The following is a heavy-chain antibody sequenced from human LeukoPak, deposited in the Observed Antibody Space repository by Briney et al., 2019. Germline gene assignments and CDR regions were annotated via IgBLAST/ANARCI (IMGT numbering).Heavy chain of an antibody. CDR1: GGSINNNKW. J-gene: IGHJ3*02. CDR2: IHPSGST. V-gene: IGHV4-4*02. Sequence: PSETLSLTCAVSGGSINNNKWWNWVRQPPGKGLEWIGEIHPSGSTRYNPSLKSRLSISIDKSNDQVSLKLSSVTAADTAVYYCATGSGSYPGVGDAFDIWGQGTMVTVSS. CDR3: ATGSGSYPGVGDAFDI. D-gene: IGHD1-26*01.